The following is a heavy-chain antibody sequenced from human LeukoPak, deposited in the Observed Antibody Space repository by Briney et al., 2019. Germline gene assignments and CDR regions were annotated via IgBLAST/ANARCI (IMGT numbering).Heavy chain of an antibody. CDR2: SRNKANSHST. CDR3: ARDGGSRGNTGFDI. Sequence: GGSLRLSCAVSGFNLNDQYMDWVRQAPGKGLEWIGRSRNKANSHSTEYAASVKGRFIISRDDSGNLMYLQMSSLKTEDTAVYFCARDGGSRGNTGFDIWGQGTEVTVSS. V-gene: IGHV3-72*01. J-gene: IGHJ3*02. CDR1: GFNLNDQY. D-gene: IGHD2-15*01.